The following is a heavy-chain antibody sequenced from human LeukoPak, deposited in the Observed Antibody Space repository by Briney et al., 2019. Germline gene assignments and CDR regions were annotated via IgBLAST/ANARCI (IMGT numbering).Heavy chain of an antibody. CDR3: AKDVEMATTFDY. CDR1: GFTFSSSA. Sequence: GGSLRLSCAASGFTFSSSAMSWVRQAPGKGRGWVSAISGSGGGTYYADSVKGRFPISRDNAKTTLYLQMNSLRADDTAVYYCAKDVEMATTFDYWGQGTLVTVSS. CDR2: ISGSGGGT. V-gene: IGHV3-23*01. J-gene: IGHJ4*02. D-gene: IGHD5-24*01.